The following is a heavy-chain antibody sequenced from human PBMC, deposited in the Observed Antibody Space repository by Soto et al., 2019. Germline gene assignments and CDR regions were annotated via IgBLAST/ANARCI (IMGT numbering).Heavy chain of an antibody. Sequence: QVQLVQSGDEVKKPGASVKVSCKASGYIFVNYGIAWVRQAPGQGLEWMGWISPYTGNTHSATKVQGRLTMSTVTSTRTADMDLGSRTSDETAVYYLVMVDNYWTPTPQDVLGQGTTVTVSS. CDR1: GYIFVNYG. CDR2: ISPYTGNT. D-gene: IGHD2-21*01. CDR3: VMVDNYWTPTPQDV. V-gene: IGHV1-18*01. J-gene: IGHJ6*02.